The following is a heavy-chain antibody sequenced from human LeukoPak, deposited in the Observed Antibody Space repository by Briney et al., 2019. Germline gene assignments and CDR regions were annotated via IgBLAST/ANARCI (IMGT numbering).Heavy chain of an antibody. J-gene: IGHJ6*03. V-gene: IGHV4-34*01. CDR1: GGSFSGYY. D-gene: IGHD2-15*01. CDR2: INHSGST. CDR3: ARRLGGGSCYSISYYYYMDV. Sequence: SETLSLTCAVYGGSFSGYYWSWIRQPPGKGLEWIGEINHSGSTNYNPSLKSRVTISVDTSKNQFSLKLSSVTAADTAVYYCARRLGGGSCYSISYYYYMDVWGKGTTVTVSS.